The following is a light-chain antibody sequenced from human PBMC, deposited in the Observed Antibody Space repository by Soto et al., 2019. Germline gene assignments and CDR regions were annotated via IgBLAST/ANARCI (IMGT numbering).Light chain of an antibody. CDR1: QSLLHSNGYNY. CDR3: LQALQTLPT. Sequence: DIVMTQSPLSLPVTPGEPASISCRSSQSLLHSNGYNYLDWYLQKPGQSPQLLIYLGSNRASGVPDRFSGSGSGTDFTLKISRVEAEDVGVYYCLQALQTLPTFGQGTKLAIK. CDR2: LGS. V-gene: IGKV2-28*01. J-gene: IGKJ2*01.